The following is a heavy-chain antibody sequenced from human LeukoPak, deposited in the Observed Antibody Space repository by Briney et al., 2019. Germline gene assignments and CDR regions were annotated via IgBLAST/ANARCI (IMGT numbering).Heavy chain of an antibody. V-gene: IGHV3-23*01. CDR2: ISGSGGST. D-gene: IGHD1-26*01. Sequence: GGSLSLSCAASGFTFSSYAMGWVRHAPGRGLEWVSAISGSGGSTYYADSVKGRFTISRDNSKNTLYLQMNSLRAEDTAVYYCAKKPINRGSYPRGGWFDHWGQGTLVTVSS. CDR3: AKKPINRGSYPRGGWFDH. J-gene: IGHJ5*02. CDR1: GFTFSSYA.